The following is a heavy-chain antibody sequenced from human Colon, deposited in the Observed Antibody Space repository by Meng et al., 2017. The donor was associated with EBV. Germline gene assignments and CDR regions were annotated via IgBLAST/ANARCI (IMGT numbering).Heavy chain of an antibody. CDR3: VRVRGDFDY. V-gene: IGHV4-39*07. CDR1: GDSVSDTNHF. J-gene: IGHJ4*02. CDR2: INSNWNT. Sequence: QLQLPGSGPGLVKPSATLSLTCIVSGDSVSDTNHFWGWVRQAPGKGLEWVGSINSNWNTYSNPSLTSRVTMSLDTSKNQFSLKLSSVTAADTAVYYCVRVRGDFDYWGQGTLVTVSS. D-gene: IGHD3-16*01.